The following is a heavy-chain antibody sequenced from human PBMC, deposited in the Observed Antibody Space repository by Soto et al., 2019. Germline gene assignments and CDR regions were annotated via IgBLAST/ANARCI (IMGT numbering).Heavy chain of an antibody. CDR2: IYYSGNT. CDR1: GGSISSYY. D-gene: IGHD2-21*01. J-gene: IGHJ5*02. CDR3: ARRVAYTTSLFDP. V-gene: IGHV4-59*01. Sequence: SETLSLTCTVSGGSISSYYWSWIRQPPGKGLEWIGYIYYSGNTNYNPSLESRLTMSVDMSKNHFSLKLSSVTAADTAVYYCARRVAYTTSLFDPWGQGALVTV.